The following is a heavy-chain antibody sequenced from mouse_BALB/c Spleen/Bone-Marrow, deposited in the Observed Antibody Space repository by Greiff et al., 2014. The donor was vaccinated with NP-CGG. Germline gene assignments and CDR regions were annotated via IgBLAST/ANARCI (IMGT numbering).Heavy chain of an antibody. CDR2: SRNKAKHYTT. CDR1: GFNFSDFY. Sequence: EVKLQESGGGLVQPGDSLRLSCATSGFNFSDFYMEWVRQPPGKRLEWIAASRNKAKHYTTEYSASVKGRFIVSRDTSQSILYLQMNALRAEDTAIYYCARDVGYGNYFVYWGQGTLVTVSA. D-gene: IGHD2-10*02. CDR3: ARDVGYGNYFVY. J-gene: IGHJ3*01. V-gene: IGHV7-1*02.